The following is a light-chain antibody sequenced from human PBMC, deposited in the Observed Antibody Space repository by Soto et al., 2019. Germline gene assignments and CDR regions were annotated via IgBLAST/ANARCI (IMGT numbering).Light chain of an antibody. CDR1: SSNIGAYYD. J-gene: IGLJ2*01. CDR2: GNS. CDR3: QSYDISLSGHVV. V-gene: IGLV1-40*01. Sequence: QSVLTQPPSVSGAPGQRVTISCTGSSSNIGAYYDVHWYQQLPGTAPKLLIYGNSNRPSGVPDRFSGSKSGTSASLAITGLQAEDEAHYYCQSYDISLSGHVVFGGGTKLTVL.